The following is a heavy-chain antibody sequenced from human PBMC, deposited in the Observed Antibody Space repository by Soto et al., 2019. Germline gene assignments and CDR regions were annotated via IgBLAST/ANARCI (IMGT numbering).Heavy chain of an antibody. CDR3: ARSARGSYGRSFDY. J-gene: IGHJ4*02. CDR1: GFTVSSNY. V-gene: IGHV3-66*01. Sequence: PGGSLRLSCAASGFTVSSNYMSWVRQAPGKGLEWVSVIYSGGSTYYADSVKGRFTISRDNSKNTLYLQMNSLRAEDTAVYYCARSARGSYGRSFDYWGQGTLVTVSS. CDR2: IYSGGST. D-gene: IGHD5-18*01.